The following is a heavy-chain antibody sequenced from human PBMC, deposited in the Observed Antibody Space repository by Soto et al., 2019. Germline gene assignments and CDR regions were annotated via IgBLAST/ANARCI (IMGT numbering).Heavy chain of an antibody. CDR2: ISSRSYTI. CDR1: GFSFSTYS. V-gene: IGHV3-48*02. J-gene: IGHJ6*02. Sequence: GSLRLSCAASGFSFSTYSMNWVRQAPGKGLEWVSYISSRSYTIYYVDSVKGRFTISRDNAKNSLYLQMNSLRDEDTAVYYCARGGSSSDNGMDVWGQGTTVTVS. CDR3: ARGGSSSDNGMDV. D-gene: IGHD6-6*01.